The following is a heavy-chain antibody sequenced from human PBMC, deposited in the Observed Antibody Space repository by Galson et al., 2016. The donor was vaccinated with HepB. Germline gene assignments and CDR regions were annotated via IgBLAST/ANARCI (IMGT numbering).Heavy chain of an antibody. V-gene: IGHV3-74*01. CDR1: GFTFTSYW. J-gene: IGHJ6*02. CDR3: ARDPGFRNGMDV. Sequence: SLRLSCAASGFTFTSYWMRWVRQAPGKGLVWVSHINSDGTTTSYADSVKGRFTISRDNSWNTLYLQMNSLRGEDTAVYYCARDPGFRNGMDVWGQGTTVTVS. CDR2: INSDGTTT.